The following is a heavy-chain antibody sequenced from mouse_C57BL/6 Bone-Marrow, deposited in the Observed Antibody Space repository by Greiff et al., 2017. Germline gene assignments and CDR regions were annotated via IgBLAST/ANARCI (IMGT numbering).Heavy chain of an antibody. V-gene: IGHV1-47*01. CDR1: GYTFTTYP. D-gene: IGHD2-1*01. CDR3: ARGGNYVGDCCDY. Sequence: VQLQQSGAELVKPGASVKMSCKASGYTFTTYPIEWMKQNHGKSLEWIGNFHPYNDDTKYNEKFKGKATLTVDKSSSTVYLELSRLPSDDSAVYYCARGGNYVGDCCDYWGQGTTLTVSS. J-gene: IGHJ2*01. CDR2: FHPYNDDT.